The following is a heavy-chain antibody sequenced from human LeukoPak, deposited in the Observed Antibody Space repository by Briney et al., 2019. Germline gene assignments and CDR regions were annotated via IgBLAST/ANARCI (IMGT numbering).Heavy chain of an antibody. CDR3: AKDVYGDYGGLDY. CDR1: GFPFSTYA. D-gene: IGHD4-17*01. J-gene: IGHJ4*02. Sequence: GGSLRPSCAASGFPFSTYAMSWVRQAPGKGREWVSIILGSEGSTDYAESVKGRFAISRDNSKNTLYLQMNSLRAEDTAVYYCAKDVYGDYGGLDYWGQGTLVTVSS. CDR2: ILGSEGST. V-gene: IGHV3-23*01.